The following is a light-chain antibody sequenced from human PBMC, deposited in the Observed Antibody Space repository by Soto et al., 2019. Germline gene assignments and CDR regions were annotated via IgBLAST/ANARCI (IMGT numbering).Light chain of an antibody. V-gene: IGLV4-69*01. CDR2: VNSNGSH. J-gene: IGLJ2*01. CDR3: QTWGTGIVV. CDR1: SGHSRYA. Sequence: QLVLTQSPSASASLGASVKLTCTLSSGHSRYAIAWHQQQPEKGPRYLMRVNSNGSHTKGDGIPDRFSGSSSGAERYLAISSLQSEDEADYYCQTWGTGIVVFGGGTKLTVL.